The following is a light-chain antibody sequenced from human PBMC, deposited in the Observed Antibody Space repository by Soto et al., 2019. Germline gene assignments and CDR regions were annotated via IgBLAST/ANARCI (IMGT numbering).Light chain of an antibody. CDR2: EVS. V-gene: IGLV2-8*01. Sequence: QSVLTQPTSASGSPGQSVTISCTGNSSDVGGYNYVSWYQQHPGNAPKLMIYEVSKRPSGVSDRLSGYKSGNTASLTVSGFQAEDEADYYCSSYGGSNTVVFGGGTKVTVL. CDR1: SSDVGGYNY. J-gene: IGLJ2*01. CDR3: SSYGGSNTVV.